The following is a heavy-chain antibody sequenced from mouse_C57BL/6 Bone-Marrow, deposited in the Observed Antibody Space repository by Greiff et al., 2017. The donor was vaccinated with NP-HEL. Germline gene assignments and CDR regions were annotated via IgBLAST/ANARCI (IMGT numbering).Heavy chain of an antibody. J-gene: IGHJ3*01. D-gene: IGHD3-2*02. CDR3: ARGAAQAFAY. CDR1: GYTFTSYW. V-gene: IGHV1-50*01. Sequence: QVQLQQPGAELVKPGASVKLSCKASGYTFTSYWMQWVKQRPGQGLEWIGEIDPSDSYTNYNQKFKGKATLTVDTSSSTAYMQLSSLTSEDSEVYYCARGAAQAFAYWGQGTLVTVSA. CDR2: IDPSDSYT.